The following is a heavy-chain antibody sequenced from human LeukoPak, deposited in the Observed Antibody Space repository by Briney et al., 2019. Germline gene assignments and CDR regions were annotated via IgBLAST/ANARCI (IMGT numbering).Heavy chain of an antibody. Sequence: GESLKISCKGSGYSFTSYWIGWVRQLPGKGLEWMGIIYPGDSDTRYSPSFQGQVTISADKSISTAYLQWSSLKASDTAMYYCASSPGIAAAGTWDYFDYWGQGTLVTVSS. CDR1: GYSFTSYW. CDR3: ASSPGIAAAGTWDYFDY. D-gene: IGHD6-13*01. J-gene: IGHJ4*02. V-gene: IGHV5-51*01. CDR2: IYPGDSDT.